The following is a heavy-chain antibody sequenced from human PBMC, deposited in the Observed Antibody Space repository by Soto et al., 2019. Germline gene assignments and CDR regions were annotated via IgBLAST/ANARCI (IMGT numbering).Heavy chain of an antibody. CDR1: DGTSSSGGYY. J-gene: IGHJ3*01. V-gene: IGHV4-31*03. D-gene: IGHD5-12*01. Sequence: PSETLSHTCRVSDGTSSSGGYYWSWKQQHPGKGLEWIGYIYYSGSTYYNPSLKSRLTISVDTSKNQFSLKLSSVTAADTAVYYCARVRGYVPTAAFDLCVQGTMVPVSS. CDR3: ARVRGYVPTAAFDL. CDR2: IYYSGST.